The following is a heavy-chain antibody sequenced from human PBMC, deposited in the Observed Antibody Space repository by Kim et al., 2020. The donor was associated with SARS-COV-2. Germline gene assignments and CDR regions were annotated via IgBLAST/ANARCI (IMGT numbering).Heavy chain of an antibody. D-gene: IGHD2-2*01. Sequence: GGSLRLSCAASGFTFSSYGMHWVRQAPGKGLEWVAVISYDGSNKYYADSVKGRFTISRDNSKNTLYLQMNSLRAEDTAVYYCAKDQGGGSTSKPPTGPWGQGTLVTVSS. J-gene: IGHJ5*02. CDR1: GFTFSSYG. V-gene: IGHV3-30*18. CDR3: AKDQGGGSTSKPPTGP. CDR2: ISYDGSNK.